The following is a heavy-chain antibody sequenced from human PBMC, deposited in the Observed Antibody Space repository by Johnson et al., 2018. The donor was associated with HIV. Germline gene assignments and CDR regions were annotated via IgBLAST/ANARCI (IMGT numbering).Heavy chain of an antibody. V-gene: IGHV3-64*01. Sequence: VQLVASGGGLVQPGGSLRLSCAASGFTFSLFAMHWVRQAPGKGLEYVSGINSDGGTTEYVNSVKGRFTISRDNSKNTLYLQMGSLRIEDGAVYYCARTNWNDDAGGAIDIWGQGTTVTVSS. CDR2: INSDGGTT. D-gene: IGHD1-1*01. J-gene: IGHJ3*02. CDR1: GFTFSLFA. CDR3: ARTNWNDDAGGAIDI.